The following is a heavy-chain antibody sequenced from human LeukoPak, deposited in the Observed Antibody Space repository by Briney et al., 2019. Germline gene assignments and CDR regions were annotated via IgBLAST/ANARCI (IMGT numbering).Heavy chain of an antibody. V-gene: IGHV5-51*01. J-gene: IGHJ3*02. CDR1: GYSFTTYW. CDR3: ARKRTFDI. CDR2: IYPADSDT. Sequence: GESLKISCEASGYSFTTYWIGWVRQMPGKGLEWMGIIYPADSDTRYSPSFQGQVTISADKSISTAYLQWSSLKASDTAMYYCARKRTFDIWGQGTMVTVSS. D-gene: IGHD5-24*01.